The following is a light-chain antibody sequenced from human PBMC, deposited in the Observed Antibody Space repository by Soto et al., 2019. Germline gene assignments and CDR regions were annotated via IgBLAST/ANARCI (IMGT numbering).Light chain of an antibody. CDR1: QSVSSSY. J-gene: IGKJ3*01. V-gene: IGKV3-20*01. Sequence: EIVLTQSPGTLSLSPGERATLSCRASQSVSSSYLAWYQQKPGQTPRLLIYGASNRATGIPDRFSGSGSGNDFTLTISRLEPEDFAVYYCLQYGTSPFTFGPGTKVDVK. CDR2: GAS. CDR3: LQYGTSPFT.